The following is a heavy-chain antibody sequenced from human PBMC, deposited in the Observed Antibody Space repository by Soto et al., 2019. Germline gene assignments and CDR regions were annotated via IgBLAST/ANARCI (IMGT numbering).Heavy chain of an antibody. CDR1: GYSISSGYY. Sequence: SDTLSLTCAFSGYSISSGYYWGWIRQPPGKGLEWIGSIYHSGSTYYNPSLKSRVTISVDTSKNQFSLKLSSVTAADTAVYYCARDLVGATYFDYWGQGTLVTVSS. J-gene: IGHJ4*02. CDR3: ARDLVGATYFDY. CDR2: IYHSGST. D-gene: IGHD1-26*01. V-gene: IGHV4-38-2*02.